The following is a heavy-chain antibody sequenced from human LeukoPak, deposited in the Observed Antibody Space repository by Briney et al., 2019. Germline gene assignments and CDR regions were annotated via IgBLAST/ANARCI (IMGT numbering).Heavy chain of an antibody. Sequence: SETLSLTCTVSGVSISSYYWSWIRQPAGKGLEWIGRIYTSGSTNYNPSLKSRVTRSVDTSKNQFSLKLSSVTAADKAVYYCAREDVIRYFDWLFARSYWDWFDPWGQGTLVTVSS. CDR2: IYTSGST. D-gene: IGHD3-9*01. J-gene: IGHJ5*02. CDR1: GVSISSYY. V-gene: IGHV4-4*07. CDR3: AREDVIRYFDWLFARSYWDWFDP.